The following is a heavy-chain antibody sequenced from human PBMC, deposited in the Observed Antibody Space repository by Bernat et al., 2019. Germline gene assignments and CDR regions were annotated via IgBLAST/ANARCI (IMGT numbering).Heavy chain of an antibody. J-gene: IGHJ4*02. Sequence: QVQLVQSGSELKKPGASVKISCKASGYTFTDYALNWVRQAPGQGLEWMGWIDTNTGNPTYAQGFTGRLVISLDTSVRTKYLQISSLKAEDTAVFYCARSTKDKSGFFDHWGQGTLATVSS. CDR1: GYTFTDYA. CDR3: ARSTKDKSGFFDH. V-gene: IGHV7-4-1*02. D-gene: IGHD5-12*01. CDR2: IDTNTGNP.